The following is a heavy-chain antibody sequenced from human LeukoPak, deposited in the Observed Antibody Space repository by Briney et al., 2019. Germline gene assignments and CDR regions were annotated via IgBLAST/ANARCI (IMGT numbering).Heavy chain of an antibody. CDR1: GFTLSSYA. Sequence: GGSLRLSCAASGFTLSSYAMSWVRQAPGKGLEWVSAISGSGGSTYYADSVKGRFTISRDNSKNTLYLQMNSLRAEDTAVYYCARMYCSSTSCYWGQGTLVTVSS. CDR2: ISGSGGST. J-gene: IGHJ4*02. V-gene: IGHV3-23*01. CDR3: ARMYCSSTSCY. D-gene: IGHD2-2*01.